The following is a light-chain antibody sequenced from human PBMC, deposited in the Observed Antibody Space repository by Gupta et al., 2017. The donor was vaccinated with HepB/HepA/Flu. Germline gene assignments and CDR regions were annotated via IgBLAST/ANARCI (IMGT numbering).Light chain of an antibody. CDR1: QSVSSY. V-gene: IGKV3-11*01. CDR2: DSS. CDR3: QQRSNWLGRIT. J-gene: IGKJ5*01. Sequence: HACASVLLSLEVRATLSCRASQSVSSYLAWYQQKPGQAPRLLIYDSSNRATGIPARFSGSGSGTDFTLTISSLEPEDFAVYYCQQRSNWLGRITFGQGTRLEIK.